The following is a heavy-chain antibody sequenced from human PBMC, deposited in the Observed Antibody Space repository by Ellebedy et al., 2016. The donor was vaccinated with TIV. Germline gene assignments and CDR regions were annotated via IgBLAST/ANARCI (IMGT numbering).Heavy chain of an antibody. Sequence: SLKISXVASGFTFDDYAMNWVRQAPGKGLEWVSGISWNSGTIGYADSVKGRFTISRDNAKNSLYLQMNSLRAEDTALYYCAKVSTTGKYKYYYYMDVWGKGTTVTVSS. J-gene: IGHJ6*03. CDR1: GFTFDDYA. CDR3: AKVSTTGKYKYYYYMDV. V-gene: IGHV3-9*01. D-gene: IGHD4-11*01. CDR2: ISWNSGTI.